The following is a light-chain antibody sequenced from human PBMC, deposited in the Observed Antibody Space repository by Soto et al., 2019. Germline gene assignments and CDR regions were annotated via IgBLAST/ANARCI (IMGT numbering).Light chain of an antibody. CDR3: QHAKSFPVT. CDR2: DAS. J-gene: IGKJ5*01. V-gene: IGKV3-11*01. Sequence: EILLTQSPGTLSLFPGERATLSCRATQSVGTKLVWYQQKPGQAPRLPIFDASNRAAGIPARFSGSGSGTDLTITISRLEPEDCETYYCQHAKSFPVTFGQGTRLEIK. CDR1: QSVGTK.